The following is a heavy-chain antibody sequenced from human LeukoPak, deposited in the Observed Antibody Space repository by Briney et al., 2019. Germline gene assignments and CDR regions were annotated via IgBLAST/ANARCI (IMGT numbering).Heavy chain of an antibody. CDR1: GFTFSSYA. CDR2: IRSKAYGGTT. D-gene: IGHD4-11*01. Sequence: GGSLRLSFAASGFTFSSYAMSWVRQAPGKGLELVGFIRSKAYGGTTEYAGSVKRRFTISIDDSKSIAYLQMSSLKTEDTAVYYCTRAVTTYHYWGQGTLVSVSS. V-gene: IGHV3-49*04. CDR3: TRAVTTYHY. J-gene: IGHJ4*02.